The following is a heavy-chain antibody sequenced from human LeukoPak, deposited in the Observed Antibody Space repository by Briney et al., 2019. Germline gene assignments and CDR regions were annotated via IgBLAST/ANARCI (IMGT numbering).Heavy chain of an antibody. Sequence: SETLSLTCTVSGGSISSYYWSWIRQPPGKGLEWIGYIYYSGSTNYNPSLKSRVTISVDTSKNQFSLKLSSVTAADTAVYYCARGRVRGYGSGRLDAFDIWGQGTMVTVSS. CDR3: ARGRVRGYGSGRLDAFDI. V-gene: IGHV4-59*12. D-gene: IGHD3-10*01. CDR1: GGSISSYY. J-gene: IGHJ3*02. CDR2: IYYSGST.